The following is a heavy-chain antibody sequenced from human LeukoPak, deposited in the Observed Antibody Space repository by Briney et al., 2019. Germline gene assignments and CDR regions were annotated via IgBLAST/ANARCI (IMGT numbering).Heavy chain of an antibody. V-gene: IGHV4-30-4*01. CDR3: ARYYYYDSSGDY. Sequence: PSETLSLTCTVSGGSLSSGDYYWSWIRQPPGTGLEWIGYIYYSGSTYYNPSLKSRVTISVDTSKNQFSLKLSSVTAADTAMYYCARYYYYDSSGDYWGQGTLVTVSS. CDR1: GGSLSSGDYY. D-gene: IGHD3-22*01. CDR2: IYYSGST. J-gene: IGHJ4*02.